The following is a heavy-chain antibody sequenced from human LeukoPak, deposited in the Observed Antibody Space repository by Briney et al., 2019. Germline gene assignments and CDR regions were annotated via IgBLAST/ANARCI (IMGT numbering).Heavy chain of an antibody. CDR2: IKQDGSEK. CDR3: AKDRRTVADSYYFDY. D-gene: IGHD4-23*01. CDR1: GFTFSSYW. Sequence: GGSLRLSCATSGFTFSSYWMNWVRQAPGKGLEWVANIKQDGSEKHYVDSVKGRFTISRDNAKNSLYLQMNSLRAEDTAVYYCAKDRRTVADSYYFDYWGQGTLVTVSS. V-gene: IGHV3-7*01. J-gene: IGHJ4*02.